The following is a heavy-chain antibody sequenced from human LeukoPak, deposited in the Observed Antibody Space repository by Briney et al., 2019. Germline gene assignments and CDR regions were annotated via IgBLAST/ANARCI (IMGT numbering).Heavy chain of an antibody. V-gene: IGHV4-34*01. CDR2: INHSGST. CDR3: ARGHYYDY. J-gene: IGHJ4*02. Sequence: SETLSLTCAVYGGSFSGYYWSWIRQPPGKGLEWIGEINHSGSTNYNPSLRSRVTISVDTSKNQFSLKLSSVTAADTAVYYCARGHYYDYWGQGTLVTVSS. CDR1: GGSFSGYY.